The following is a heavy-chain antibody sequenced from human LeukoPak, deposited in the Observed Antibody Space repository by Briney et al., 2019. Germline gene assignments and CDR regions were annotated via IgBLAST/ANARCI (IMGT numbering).Heavy chain of an antibody. CDR2: IKQDGSEK. D-gene: IGHD3-9*01. Sequence: PGGSLRLSCAASGFTSSSYWMSWVRQAPGKGLEWVANIKQDGSEKYYVDSVKGRFTISRDNAKNSLYLQMNSLRAKDTAVYYCARVDILTGYVGRAPFDYWGQGTLVTVSS. CDR1: GFTSSSYW. CDR3: ARVDILTGYVGRAPFDY. V-gene: IGHV3-7*01. J-gene: IGHJ4*02.